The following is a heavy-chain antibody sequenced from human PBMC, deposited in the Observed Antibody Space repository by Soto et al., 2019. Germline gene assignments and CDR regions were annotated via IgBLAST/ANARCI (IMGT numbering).Heavy chain of an antibody. CDR1: GFSLSTSGVG. V-gene: IGHV2-5*02. CDR2: IYWDDDK. J-gene: IGHJ4*02. D-gene: IGHD2-15*01. CDR3: AHRPSYCSGGSCYSGFDY. Sequence: QITLKESGPPLVKPTQTLTLTCTFSGFSLSTSGVGVGWIRQPPGKALEWLALIYWDDDKRYSPSLKSRLTITKXTXXXQVXLTMTNMDPVDTATYYCAHRPSYCSGGSCYSGFDYWGQGTLVTVSS.